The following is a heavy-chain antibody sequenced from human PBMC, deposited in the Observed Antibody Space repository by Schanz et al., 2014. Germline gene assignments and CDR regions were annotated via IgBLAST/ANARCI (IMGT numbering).Heavy chain of an antibody. Sequence: QVQLVQSGGEVKKPGASATVSCKASGYTFNNHGISWVRQAPGQGLEWMGWISVYHGHTNYAEKVHGRVTMTTDTSTSTAYMELRSLISDDTAVYYCVRDAGCAFGDYHGMDVGRHGTSVAVST. D-gene: IGHD3-10*01. CDR2: ISVYHGHT. CDR1: GYTFNNHG. CDR3: VRDAGCAFGDYHGMDV. J-gene: IGHJ6*01. V-gene: IGHV1-18*01.